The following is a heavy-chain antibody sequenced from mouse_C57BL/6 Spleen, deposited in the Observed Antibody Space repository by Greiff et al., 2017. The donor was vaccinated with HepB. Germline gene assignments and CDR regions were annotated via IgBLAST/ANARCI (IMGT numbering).Heavy chain of an antibody. J-gene: IGHJ4*01. Sequence: VQLQQPGAELVKPGASVKMSCKASGYTFTSYWITWVKQRPGQGLEWIGDIYPGSGSTNYNEKFKSKATLTVDPSSSTAYMQLSSLTSEDSAVYYCARPTTVVAPYYYAMDYWGQGTSVTDSS. CDR2: IYPGSGST. CDR3: ARPTTVVAPYYYAMDY. V-gene: IGHV1-55*01. D-gene: IGHD1-1*01. CDR1: GYTFTSYW.